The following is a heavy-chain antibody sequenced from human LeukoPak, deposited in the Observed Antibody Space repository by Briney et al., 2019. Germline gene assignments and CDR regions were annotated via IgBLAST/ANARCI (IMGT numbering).Heavy chain of an antibody. CDR2: INHSGST. CDR3: ARDRFGENWFDP. J-gene: IGHJ5*02. CDR1: GGSFSGYF. Sequence: SETLSLICAVYGGSFSGYFWSWIRQPPGKGLEWIGEINHSGSTNHNPSLKSRVTMSVDTSKNQFSLKLTSVTAADTAVYYCARDRFGENWFDPWGQGTLVTVSS. D-gene: IGHD3-10*01. V-gene: IGHV4-34*01.